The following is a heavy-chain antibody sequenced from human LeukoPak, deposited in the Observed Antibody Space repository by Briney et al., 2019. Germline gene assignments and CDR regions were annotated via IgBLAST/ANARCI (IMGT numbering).Heavy chain of an antibody. V-gene: IGHV2-5*01. CDR3: AHRLNSYYFDY. D-gene: IGHD1-7*01. Sequence: ESGPTLVNPTQTLTLTCTFSGFSLRTRGVGVGWIRQPPGKALGWLAFVFWNDEIHYSPSLNTRVTITKDTSKNQVVLIMTNMDPVDTATYYCAHRLNSYYFDYWGQGTLVTVSS. J-gene: IGHJ4*02. CDR2: VFWNDEI. CDR1: GFSLRTRGVG.